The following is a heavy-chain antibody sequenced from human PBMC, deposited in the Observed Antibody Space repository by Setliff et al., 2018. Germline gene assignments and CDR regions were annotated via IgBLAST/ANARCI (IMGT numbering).Heavy chain of an antibody. V-gene: IGHV4-59*04. CDR3: ATKGHQLVRFQWFDP. D-gene: IGHD6-13*01. CDR2: AYYSGST. Sequence: SETLSLTCTVSGGSVNSRYWSWIRQSPGEGLEWIGSAYYSGSTYYNPSLESRVTISVGTSKSQFSLRLTSVSAADTAIYYCATKGHQLVRFQWFDPWGQGTLVTVSS. CDR1: GGSVNSRY. J-gene: IGHJ5*02.